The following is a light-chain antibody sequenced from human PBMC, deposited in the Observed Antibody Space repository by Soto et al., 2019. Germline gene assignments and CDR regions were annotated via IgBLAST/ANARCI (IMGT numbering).Light chain of an antibody. J-gene: IGKJ1*01. Sequence: EIVLTQSPATLSLSPGERATISCRASQSVGSYLTWYQQKPGQAPRLLIYETSKRATGIPARFSGSGSGTDFTLTISSLEPEDFAVYYCQQRSSWPRTFGQGTKVDIK. CDR3: QQRSSWPRT. CDR2: ETS. V-gene: IGKV3-11*01. CDR1: QSVGSY.